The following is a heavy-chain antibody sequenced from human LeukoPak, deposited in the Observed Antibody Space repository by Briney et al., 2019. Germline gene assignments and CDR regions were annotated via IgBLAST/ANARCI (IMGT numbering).Heavy chain of an antibody. CDR2: ISGSGGST. D-gene: IGHD6-6*01. CDR3: AKGHGIAARPRQFDY. CDR1: GFTFSSYA. J-gene: IGHJ4*02. V-gene: IGHV3-23*01. Sequence: GGSLRLSCAASGFTFSSYAMSWVRQAPGKGLEWVSAISGSGGSTYYADSVKGRFTISRDNSKNTLYLQMNSLRAEDTAVYYCAKGHGIAARPRQFDYWGQGTLVTVPS.